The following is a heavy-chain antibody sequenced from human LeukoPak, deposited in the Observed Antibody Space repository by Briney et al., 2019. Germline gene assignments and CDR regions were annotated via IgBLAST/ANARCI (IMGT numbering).Heavy chain of an antibody. CDR3: ARGPDYDILADYFDY. D-gene: IGHD3-9*01. Sequence: GGSLRLSCAASGFTFSSYEMNWVRQAPGKGLEWVSYISSSGSTIYYADSVRGRFTISRDNAKNSLYLQMNSLRPEDTAVYYCARGPDYDILADYFDYWGQGTLVTVSS. CDR2: ISSSGSTI. CDR1: GFTFSSYE. J-gene: IGHJ4*02. V-gene: IGHV3-48*03.